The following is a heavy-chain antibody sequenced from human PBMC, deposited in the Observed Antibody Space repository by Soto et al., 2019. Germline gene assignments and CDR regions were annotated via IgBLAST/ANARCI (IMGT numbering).Heavy chain of an antibody. CDR1: GFSLSTSGVG. D-gene: IGHD6-19*01. V-gene: IGHV2-5*05. CDR2: IYWDDDK. CDR3: AHRTGSGWYGY. Sequence: SGPTLVNPTQTLTLTCTFSGFSLSTSGVGVGGIRQPPGKALEWLALIYWDDDKRYGPSLKSRLTITKDTSTNQVVLTMTNMDPVDTATYFCAHRTGSGWYGYWGQGTLVTVSS. J-gene: IGHJ4*02.